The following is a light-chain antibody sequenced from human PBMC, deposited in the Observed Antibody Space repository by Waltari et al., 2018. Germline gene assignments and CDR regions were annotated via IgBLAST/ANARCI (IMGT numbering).Light chain of an antibody. Sequence: EIVITQSPATLSVSPGKRATLSCRASQSVSSTLARYQQKPGQAPMLLIYAASTRAAGIPARFSGSGSGTEVTLTISSMQSEDFEVYYCQQDDNWPQYTFGQGTKLEIK. J-gene: IGKJ2*01. V-gene: IGKV3-15*01. CDR3: QQDDNWPQYT. CDR2: AAS. CDR1: QSVSST.